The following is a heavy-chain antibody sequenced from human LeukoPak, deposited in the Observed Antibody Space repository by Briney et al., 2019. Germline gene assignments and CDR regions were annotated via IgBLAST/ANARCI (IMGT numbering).Heavy chain of an antibody. CDR1: GYTFTIYG. J-gene: IGHJ4*02. D-gene: IGHD3-16*02. V-gene: IGHV1-18*04. CDR3: ARDTYYDYVWGSYRYTPYLDY. CDR2: ISAYNGNT. Sequence: GASVTVSCKASGYTFTIYGISWVRQAPGQGLEWMGWISAYNGNTNYAQKLQGRVTMNTDTSTSTDYMEVRGLRSDDTAVYYCARDTYYDYVWGSYRYTPYLDYWGQGTLVTVSS.